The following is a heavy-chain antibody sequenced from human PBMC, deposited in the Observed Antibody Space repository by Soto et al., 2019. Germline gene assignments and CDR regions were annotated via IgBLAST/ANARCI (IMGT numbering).Heavy chain of an antibody. V-gene: IGHV1-3*01. CDR3: AREAGYSSSWFPRGVGMDV. D-gene: IGHD6-13*01. CDR2: INAGNGNT. Sequence: ASVKAACKASGYTFTSYAMHWVRQAPGQRLEWMGWINAGNGNTKYSQKFQGRVTITRDTSASTAYMELSSLRSEDTAVYYCAREAGYSSSWFPRGVGMDVWGQGTTVTVSS. CDR1: GYTFTSYA. J-gene: IGHJ6*02.